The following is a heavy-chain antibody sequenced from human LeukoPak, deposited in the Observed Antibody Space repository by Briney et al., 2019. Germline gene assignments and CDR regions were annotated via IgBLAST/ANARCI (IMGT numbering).Heavy chain of an antibody. J-gene: IGHJ4*02. Sequence: GSLRLSCAASGFMFNVYGMHWVRQAPGKGLEWVAVIRYDGSDINYADSVKGRFTISRDNSKNTLYLEMNSLRVEDTAVYLCAGSWNIHFDYWGQGTLVTVSS. CDR3: AGSWNIHFDY. V-gene: IGHV3-33*03. CDR2: IRYDGSDI. D-gene: IGHD1/OR15-1a*01. CDR1: GFMFNVYG.